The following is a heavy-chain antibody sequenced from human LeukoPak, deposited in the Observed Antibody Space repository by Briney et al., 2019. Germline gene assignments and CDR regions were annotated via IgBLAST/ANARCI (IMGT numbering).Heavy chain of an antibody. CDR2: ISSSSSYI. Sequence: PGGSLRLSCAASGFTFSSYSMNWVRQAPGKGLEWVSSISSSSSYIYYADSVKGRFTISTDNAKNSLYLQMNSLRAEDTAVYYCIRDKARDPFYYYYGMDVWGQGTTVTVSS. V-gene: IGHV3-21*01. CDR1: GFTFSSYS. CDR3: IRDKARDPFYYYYGMDV. J-gene: IGHJ6*02. D-gene: IGHD5-24*01.